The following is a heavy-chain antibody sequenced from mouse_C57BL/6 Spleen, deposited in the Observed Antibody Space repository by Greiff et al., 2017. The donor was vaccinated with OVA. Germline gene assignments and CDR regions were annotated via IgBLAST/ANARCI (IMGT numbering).Heavy chain of an antibody. V-gene: IGHV5-17*01. D-gene: IGHD1-1*01. CDR1: GFTFSDYG. J-gene: IGHJ1*03. Sequence: EVKLVESGGGLVKPGGSLKLSCAASGFTFSDYGMHWVRQAPEKGLEWVAYISSGSSTIYYADTVKGRFTISRDNAKNTLFLQMTSLRSDDTAMYYCARKGYGSSYVSYWYFDVWGTGTTVTVSS. CDR3: ARKGYGSSYVSYWYFDV. CDR2: ISSGSSTI.